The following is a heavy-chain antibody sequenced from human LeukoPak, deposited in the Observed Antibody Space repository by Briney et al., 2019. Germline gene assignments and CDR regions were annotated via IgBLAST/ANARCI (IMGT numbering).Heavy chain of an antibody. CDR3: ARDSLYDSYYDSSGYPNWFDP. CDR2: ISSSSSYI. Sequence: GGSLRLSCAASGVTISSYSMNWVRQAPGKGLEWVSSISSSSSYIYYADLEKGRFTISRDNAKNSLYLQMNSLRAEDTAVYYCARDSLYDSYYDSSGYPNWFDPWGQGTLVTVSS. CDR1: GVTISSYS. J-gene: IGHJ5*02. D-gene: IGHD3-22*01. V-gene: IGHV3-21*04.